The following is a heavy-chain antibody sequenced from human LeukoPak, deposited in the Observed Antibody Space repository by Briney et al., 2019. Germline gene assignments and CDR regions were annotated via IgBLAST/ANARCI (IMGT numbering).Heavy chain of an antibody. CDR1: GGTFSSYT. Sequence: SVKVSCKASGGTFSSYTISWVRQAPGQGLEWMGRIIPILGIANYAQKFQGRVTITADKSTSTAYMELSSLRSEDTAVYYCARVATTVVEYHWFDPWGQGTLVTVSS. CDR2: IIPILGIA. V-gene: IGHV1-69*02. J-gene: IGHJ5*02. CDR3: ARVATTVVEYHWFDP. D-gene: IGHD4-23*01.